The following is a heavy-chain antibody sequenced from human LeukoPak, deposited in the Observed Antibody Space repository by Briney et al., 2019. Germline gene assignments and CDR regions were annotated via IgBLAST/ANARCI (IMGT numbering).Heavy chain of an antibody. CDR3: AKSTTSGDYVWGSYRSLDY. D-gene: IGHD3-16*02. Sequence: SGGSLRLSCAASGFTFSSYVMSWVRQAPGKGLEWVSAISGSGGSTYYADSVKGRFTISRDNSKNTLYLQMNSLRAEDTAVYYCAKSTTSGDYVWGSYRSLDYWGQGTLVTVSS. CDR1: GFTFSSYV. CDR2: ISGSGGST. V-gene: IGHV3-23*01. J-gene: IGHJ4*02.